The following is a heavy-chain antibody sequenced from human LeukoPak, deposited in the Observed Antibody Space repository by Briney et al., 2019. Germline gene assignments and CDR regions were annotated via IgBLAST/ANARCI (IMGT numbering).Heavy chain of an antibody. V-gene: IGHV3-15*01. CDR2: IKSKTDGGTT. CDR3: ARGGDFGVPAPLGIDAFDF. CDR1: GFTFTNAW. Sequence: GGSLRLSCAASGFTFTNAWMSWVRQAPGKGLEWVGRIKSKTDGGTTDYAAPVKGRFTISRDDSKNTLYLQMNSLKTEDTAVYYCARGGDFGVPAPLGIDAFDFWGQGTMVTVSS. J-gene: IGHJ3*01. D-gene: IGHD2-2*01.